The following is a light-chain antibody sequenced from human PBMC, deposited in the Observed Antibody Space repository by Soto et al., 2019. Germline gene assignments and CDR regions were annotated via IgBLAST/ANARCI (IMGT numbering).Light chain of an antibody. J-gene: IGKJ3*01. CDR2: AAS. Sequence: DIQMTQSPSSLYASVGDRVTITCRASQGISNYLSWYQQKPGKVPQLLIYAASTLQSGVPSRFSGSGSGTDFTLTISSLQPEDVATYYCQKYNSALFTFGPGTKVDIK. V-gene: IGKV1-27*01. CDR3: QKYNSALFT. CDR1: QGISNY.